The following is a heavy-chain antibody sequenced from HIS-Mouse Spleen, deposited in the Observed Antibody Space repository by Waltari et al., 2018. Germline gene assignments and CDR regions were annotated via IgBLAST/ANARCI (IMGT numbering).Heavy chain of an antibody. Sequence: EVQLVESGGGLVKPGGSLRLSCAASGFTFSTAWMSWVRQGPGKGLGWVGSIKSKTDGGTTDYAAPVKGRFTISRDDSKNTLYLQMNSLKTEDTAVYYCTTVDYWGQGTLVTVSS. CDR3: TTVDY. CDR1: GFTFSTAW. J-gene: IGHJ4*02. CDR2: IKSKTDGGTT. V-gene: IGHV3-15*01.